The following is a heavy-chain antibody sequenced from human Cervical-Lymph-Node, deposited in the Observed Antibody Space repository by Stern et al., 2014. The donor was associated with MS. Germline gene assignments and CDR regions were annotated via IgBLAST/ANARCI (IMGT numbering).Heavy chain of an antibody. Sequence: QVQLMQSGAEVKKPGASVKVSCKASEYTFTYFFTHWVRQAPGQGLEWMGVINPSGGFTTYAQKFQGRVTMTRDTSTSTVYMELTSLTSEDTAVYYCASARNTAFDIWGQGTLVTVSS. CDR2: INPSGGFT. V-gene: IGHV1-46*03. CDR3: ASARNTAFDI. J-gene: IGHJ3*02. CDR1: EYTFTYFF.